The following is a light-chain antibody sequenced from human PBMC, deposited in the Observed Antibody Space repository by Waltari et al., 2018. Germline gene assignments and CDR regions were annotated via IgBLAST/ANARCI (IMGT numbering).Light chain of an antibody. CDR3: AAWDDSLNGWV. V-gene: IGLV1-44*01. CDR2: TIN. J-gene: IGLJ3*02. Sequence: QSVLTQSPSASGTPGQRVTISCSGSSPNIGSNTVNWYKQVPGTAPKLLISTINQRPSGVPDRFSGSKSGTSASLAISGLQSEDEADYFCAAWDDSLNGWVFGGGTKLSVL. CDR1: SPNIGSNT.